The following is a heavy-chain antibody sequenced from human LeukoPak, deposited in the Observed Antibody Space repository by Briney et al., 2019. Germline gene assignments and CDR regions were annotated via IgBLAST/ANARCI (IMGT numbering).Heavy chain of an antibody. Sequence: SETLSLTCTVSGGSISSYYWSWIRQPPGKGLEWIGYIYYSGSTSYNPSLKSRVTISVDTSKNQFSLKLSSVTAADTAVYYCASHDFWSGYYYFDYWGQGTLVTVSS. CDR2: IYYSGST. CDR3: ASHDFWSGYYYFDY. J-gene: IGHJ4*02. CDR1: GGSISSYY. V-gene: IGHV4-59*01. D-gene: IGHD3-3*01.